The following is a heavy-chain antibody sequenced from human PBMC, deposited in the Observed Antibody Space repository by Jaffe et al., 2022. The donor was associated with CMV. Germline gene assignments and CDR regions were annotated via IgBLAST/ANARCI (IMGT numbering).Heavy chain of an antibody. D-gene: IGHD3-16*01. V-gene: IGHV1-46*01. CDR2: INPSGGNP. Sequence: QVQLVQSGAEVKKPGASVKVSCKASGYTFTSCYMHWVRQAPGQGLEWMGIINPSGGNPTYAQKFQGRVTMTRDTSTSTVYMELSSLRSEDTAVYYCARAEIGGGNFDYWGQGTLVTVSS. CDR1: GYTFTSCY. CDR3: ARAEIGGGNFDY. J-gene: IGHJ4*02.